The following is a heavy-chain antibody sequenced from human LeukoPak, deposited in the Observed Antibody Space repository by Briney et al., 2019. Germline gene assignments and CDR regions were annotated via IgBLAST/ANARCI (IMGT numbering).Heavy chain of an antibody. Sequence: GGSLRLSCAASGFTFSTSNMNWVRQAPGKGLEWVSYITRTSSTIYYADSVKGRFTISRDNAKNSLYLQMNSLRDEDTAVYYCARGVGGDRDYWGQGTLVTVSS. CDR1: GFTFSTSN. J-gene: IGHJ4*02. V-gene: IGHV3-48*02. CDR3: ARGVGGDRDY. D-gene: IGHD2-21*02. CDR2: ITRTSSTI.